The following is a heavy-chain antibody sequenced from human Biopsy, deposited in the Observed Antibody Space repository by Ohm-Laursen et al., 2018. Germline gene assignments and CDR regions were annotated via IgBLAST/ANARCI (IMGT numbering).Heavy chain of an antibody. V-gene: IGHV1-46*01. D-gene: IGHD6-19*01. CDR3: ARNTGWYGDLYYFDY. Sequence: ASVKVSCKVSGYSFTSYYMHWVRQAPGQGPEWMGMINPSGSTTSYPQIFQGRVTMTRDTSKSTVYMELSSLRSADTAVYFCARNTGWYGDLYYFDYWGQGTLVTVSS. CDR1: GYSFTSYY. J-gene: IGHJ4*02. CDR2: INPSGSTT.